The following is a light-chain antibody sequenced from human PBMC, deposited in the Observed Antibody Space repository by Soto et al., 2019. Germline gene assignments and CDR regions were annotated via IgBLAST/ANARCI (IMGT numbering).Light chain of an antibody. V-gene: IGKV3-20*01. CDR1: QSVYVN. CDR2: GAS. Sequence: EIVLTQSPGTLSLSPGEGATLSCRASQSVYVNLAWYQQKPGQSPRLLIYGASTSATDIPDRFSGSGSDTDFALTISRLEPEDCAVYYCQQYSGSPFTFGPGTKVNIK. CDR3: QQYSGSPFT. J-gene: IGKJ3*01.